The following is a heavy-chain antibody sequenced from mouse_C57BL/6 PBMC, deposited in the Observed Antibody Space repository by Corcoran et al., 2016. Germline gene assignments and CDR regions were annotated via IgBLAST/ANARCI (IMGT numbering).Heavy chain of an antibody. D-gene: IGHD1-1*01. J-gene: IGHJ1*03. CDR3: ARYYYGSSPHGYFDV. CDR2: IYPRSGNT. CDR1: SYTFPSYG. V-gene: IGHV1-81*01. Sequence: QVQLQQSGAKLARPGASVKLSCTASSYTFPSYGISWVQQSTGQGLAWIGEIYPRSGNTYYNEKFKGKATLTADKSSSTAYMELRSLTSEDSAVYFCARYYYGSSPHGYFDVGGTGTTVTVSP.